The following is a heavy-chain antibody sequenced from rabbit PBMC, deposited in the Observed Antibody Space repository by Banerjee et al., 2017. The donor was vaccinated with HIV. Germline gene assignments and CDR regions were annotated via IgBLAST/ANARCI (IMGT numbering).Heavy chain of an antibody. CDR1: GFFFSSNYC. CDR3: AINYAADTSCDL. CDR2: IYADGSGYT. D-gene: IGHD4-2*01. V-gene: IGHV1S40*01. Sequence: QSLEVSGGELVKPGACLILTCTASGFFFSSNYCICWVRQAPGKGLEWIACIYADGSGYTYYASWAKGRFTISKTSSTTVTLQMTSLTAADTASYFCAINYAADTSCDLWGPGTLVT. J-gene: IGHJ4*01.